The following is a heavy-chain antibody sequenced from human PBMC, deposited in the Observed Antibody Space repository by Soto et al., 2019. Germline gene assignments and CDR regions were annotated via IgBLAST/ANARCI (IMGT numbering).Heavy chain of an antibody. CDR1: GFTFSSYA. CDR3: AKEGIVVTV. J-gene: IGHJ4*02. V-gene: IGHV3-23*01. Sequence: TGGSLRLSCAASGFTFSSYAMSWVRQAPGKGLEWLSALSGPGSSTYYADSVKGRFTISRDNAKNTLYLQMNSLRAEDTAIYYCAKEGIVVTVWGQGTLVTVSS. D-gene: IGHD2-21*02. CDR2: LSGPGSST.